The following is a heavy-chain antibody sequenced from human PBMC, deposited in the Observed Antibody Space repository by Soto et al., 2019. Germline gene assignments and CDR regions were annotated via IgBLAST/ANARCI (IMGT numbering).Heavy chain of an antibody. CDR2: ISGSGGST. V-gene: IGHV3-23*01. CDR1: GFTFSSYA. Sequence: GGSLRLSCVASGFTFSSYAMSWVRQAPGKGLEWVSAISGSGGSTYYADSVKGRLTISRDNSKNTLYLQMNSLRAEATAVDNCAKDLGYFDYWGQGTLVTVSS. J-gene: IGHJ4*02. CDR3: AKDLGYFDY.